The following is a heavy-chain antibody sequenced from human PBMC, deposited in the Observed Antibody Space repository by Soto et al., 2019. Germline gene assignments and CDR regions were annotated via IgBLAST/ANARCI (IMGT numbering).Heavy chain of an antibody. J-gene: IGHJ6*01. CDR3: TKLRGIAMGDGMDV. CDR2: VSGSGDST. D-gene: IGHD6-19*01. CDR1: GCSFSNYA. V-gene: IGHV3-23*01. Sequence: EVQLLESGGGLVQPGGSLRLSCAASGCSFSNYAMTWVRQAPGKGLEWVSTVSGSGDSTYYADSVKGRFTVSRDNSKSTLFLQMTGLRAEDTAVYYCTKLRGIAMGDGMDVW.